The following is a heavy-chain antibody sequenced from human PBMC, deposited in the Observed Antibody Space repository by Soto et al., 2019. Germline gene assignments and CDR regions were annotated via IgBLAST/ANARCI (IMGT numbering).Heavy chain of an antibody. CDR2: INAGNGNT. CDR3: ARVFAGPMVRETLFEDNWFDP. D-gene: IGHD3-10*01. J-gene: IGHJ5*02. Sequence: GASVKVSCKASGYTFTSYAMHWVRQAPGQRLEWMGWINAGNGNTKYSQKFQGRVTITRDTSASTAYMELSSLRSEDTAVYYCARVFAGPMVRETLFEDNWFDPWGQGTLVTVSS. CDR1: GYTFTSYA. V-gene: IGHV1-3*01.